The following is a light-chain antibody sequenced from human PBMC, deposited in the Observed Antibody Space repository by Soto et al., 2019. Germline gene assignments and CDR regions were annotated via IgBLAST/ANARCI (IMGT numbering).Light chain of an antibody. Sequence: DIQMTQSPSTLSGSVGDRVTITCRASQTISSWLAWYQQRPGKAPKLLIYKASTLKSGVPSRFSGSGSGTEFTLTISSLQPDDFATYYCQQVSGYPLNFGGGTKVDI. J-gene: IGKJ4*01. V-gene: IGKV1-5*03. CDR3: QQVSGYPLN. CDR1: QTISSW. CDR2: KAS.